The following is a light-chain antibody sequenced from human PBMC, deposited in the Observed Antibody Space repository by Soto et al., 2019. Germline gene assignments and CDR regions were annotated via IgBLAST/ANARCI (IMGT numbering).Light chain of an antibody. V-gene: IGLV1-40*01. CDR1: SSNIGAGYD. J-gene: IGLJ1*01. CDR2: DIN. Sequence: QSVLTQPPSVSGAPGQRVTISCTGSSSNIGAGYDVHWYQQLPGTAPKLLIYDINNRPSGVSNRFSGSKSGNTASLTISGLQAEDEADYYCVSYTTSASYVFGTGTKVTVL. CDR3: VSYTTSASYV.